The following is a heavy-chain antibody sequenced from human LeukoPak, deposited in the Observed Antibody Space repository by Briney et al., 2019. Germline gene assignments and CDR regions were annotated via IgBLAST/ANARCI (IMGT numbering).Heavy chain of an antibody. V-gene: IGHV3-23*01. CDR3: AKDRLGSGRTQFDY. CDR2: ISTNGGST. J-gene: IGHJ4*02. D-gene: IGHD3-10*01. Sequence: GGSLRLSCEASGFTFSSYAMSWVRQAPGKGLEWVSGISTNGGSTSYADSVKGRLTISRDNPRNMLYMEMNSLRAEDTAVYYCAKDRLGSGRTQFDYWGQGTLVTVSS. CDR1: GFTFSSYA.